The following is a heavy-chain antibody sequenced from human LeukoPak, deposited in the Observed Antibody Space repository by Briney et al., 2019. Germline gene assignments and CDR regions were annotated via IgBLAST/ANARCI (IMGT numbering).Heavy chain of an antibody. J-gene: IGHJ5*02. V-gene: IGHV3-30*04. D-gene: IGHD3-10*01. CDR2: ISYDGSNK. CDR3: ARPLMYYYGSETYFWFDP. CDR1: GFTFDDYA. Sequence: GGSLRLSCAASGFTFDDYAMSWVRQAPGKGLEWVAVISYDGSNKYYADSVKGRFTISRDNSKNTLYLQMNSLRAEDTAVYYCARPLMYYYGSETYFWFDPWGQGTPVTVSS.